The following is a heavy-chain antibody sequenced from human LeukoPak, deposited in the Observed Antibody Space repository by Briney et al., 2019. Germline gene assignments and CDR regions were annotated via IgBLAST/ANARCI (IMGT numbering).Heavy chain of an antibody. V-gene: IGHV3-7*01. J-gene: IGHJ4*02. Sequence: GGSLRLPCVASGIRFSALWMNWVRQAPGKGLELVASINEDGSEKYYVDSVKGRFTISRDNPKKSLYLQLNSLRVDDTAVYFCARDSDSYDYWGQGTLVTVSS. D-gene: IGHD2-21*01. CDR1: GIRFSALW. CDR2: INEDGSEK. CDR3: ARDSDSYDY.